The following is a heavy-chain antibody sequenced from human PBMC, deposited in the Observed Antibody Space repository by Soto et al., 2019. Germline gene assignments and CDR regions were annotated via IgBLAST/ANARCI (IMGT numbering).Heavy chain of an antibody. CDR1: GDSVSSNSAA. V-gene: IGHV6-1*01. J-gene: IGHJ6*02. CDR2: TYYRSKWYN. D-gene: IGHD3-22*01. CDR3: ARDRVTMIVVVIPGDYYGMDV. Sequence: SQTLSLTCAISGDSVSSNSAAWDWISQSPSRGLEWLGRTYYRSKWYNDYAVSVKSRITINPDTSKNQFSLQLNSVTPEDTAVYYCARDRVTMIVVVIPGDYYGMDVWGQGTTVTVSS.